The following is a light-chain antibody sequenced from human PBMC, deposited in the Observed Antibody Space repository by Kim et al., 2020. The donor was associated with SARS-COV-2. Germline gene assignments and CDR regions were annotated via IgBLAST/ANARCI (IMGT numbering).Light chain of an antibody. V-gene: IGLV3-1*01. CDR1: KMGDKY. CDR3: QAWDSSTGV. Sequence: SVSPGQTASITCSGDKMGDKYACWYQHKPGQSPVLVIYQDNKRPSGIPERFSGSNSGNTATLTLSGTQALDEADYYCQAWDSSTGVFGGGTQLTVL. CDR2: QDN. J-gene: IGLJ2*01.